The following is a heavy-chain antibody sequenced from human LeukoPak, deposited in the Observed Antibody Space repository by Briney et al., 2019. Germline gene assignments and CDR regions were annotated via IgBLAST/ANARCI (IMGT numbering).Heavy chain of an antibody. Sequence: GSLRLSCAASGFTFSSYAMSWVRQAPGKGLEWIGSIYHSGSTYYNPSLKSRVTISVDTSKNQFSLKLSSVTAADTAVYYCARAIWPIYANWFDPWGQGTLVTVSS. D-gene: IGHD2/OR15-2a*01. J-gene: IGHJ5*02. V-gene: IGHV4-38-2*01. CDR3: ARAIWPIYANWFDP. CDR1: GFTFSSYA. CDR2: IYHSGST.